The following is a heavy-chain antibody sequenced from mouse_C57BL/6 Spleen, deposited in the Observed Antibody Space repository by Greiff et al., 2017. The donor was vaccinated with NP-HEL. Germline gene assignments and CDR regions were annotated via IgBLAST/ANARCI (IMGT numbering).Heavy chain of an antibody. V-gene: IGHV5-17*01. J-gene: IGHJ2*01. CDR1: GFTFSDYG. CDR2: INSGSSTI. CDR3: ARRTDYFDY. Sequence: EVKVVESGGGLVKPGGSLQLSCAASGFTFSDYGMHWVRQAPEKGLEWVAYINSGSSTIYYADTVKGRFTISRDNAKNTLFLQMTSLRSEDTAMYYCARRTDYFDYWGQGTTLTVSS.